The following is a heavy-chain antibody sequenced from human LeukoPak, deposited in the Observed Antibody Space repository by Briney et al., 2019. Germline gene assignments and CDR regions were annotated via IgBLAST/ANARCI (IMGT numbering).Heavy chain of an antibody. CDR2: IRSKAYGGTT. D-gene: IGHD3-22*01. J-gene: IGHJ4*02. CDR1: GFTFGDYA. V-gene: IGHV3-49*04. CDR3: TRGVYYYDSSGYMIDY. Sequence: PGRSLRLSCTASGFTFGDYAMSWVRQAPGRGLEWVGFIRSKAYGGTTEYAASVKGRFTISRDDSKSIAYLQMNSLKTEDTAVYYCTRGVYYYDSSGYMIDYWGQGTLVTVSS.